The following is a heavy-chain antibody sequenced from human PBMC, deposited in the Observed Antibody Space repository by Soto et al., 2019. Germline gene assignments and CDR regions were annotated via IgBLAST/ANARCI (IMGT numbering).Heavy chain of an antibody. CDR2: ISGSGGST. Sequence: EVQLLESGGGLVQPGGSLRLSCAASGFTFSSYAMSWVRQAPGKGLEWVSAISGSGGSTYYADSVKGRFTISRDNSKNTLYLQMNSLRAEDTAVYYCAKGGADFDWLLPNPRLGGYFDYWGQGTLVTVSS. D-gene: IGHD3-9*01. J-gene: IGHJ4*02. CDR3: AKGGADFDWLLPNPRLGGYFDY. CDR1: GFTFSSYA. V-gene: IGHV3-23*01.